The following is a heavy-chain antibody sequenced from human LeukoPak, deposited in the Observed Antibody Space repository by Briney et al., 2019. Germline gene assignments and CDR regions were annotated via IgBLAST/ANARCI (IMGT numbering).Heavy chain of an antibody. V-gene: IGHV4-38-2*02. CDR3: ARDRRGMVREYYFDY. CDR2: IYHSGST. D-gene: IGHD3-10*01. J-gene: IGHJ4*02. Sequence: SETLSLTCAVSGYSISSGYYWGWIRQPPGQGLGLIGSIYHSGSTYYNPSLKSRVTISVDTSKNQFSLKLSSVTAADTAVYYCARDRRGMVREYYFDYWGQGTLVTVSS. CDR1: GYSISSGYY.